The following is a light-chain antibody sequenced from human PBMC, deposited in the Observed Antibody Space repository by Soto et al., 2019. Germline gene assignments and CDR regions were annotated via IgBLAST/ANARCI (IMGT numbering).Light chain of an antibody. J-gene: IGLJ1*01. Sequence: HSALTQPPCASGSPGQSVTISCTGTSSDVGGYNYVSWYQQHPGKAPKLMIYEVTKRPSGVPDRFSGSKSGNTASLTVSGLQAEDEADYYCSSYAGSNNLGVFGTGTKLTVL. CDR3: SSYAGSNNLGV. CDR2: EVT. CDR1: SSDVGGYNY. V-gene: IGLV2-8*01.